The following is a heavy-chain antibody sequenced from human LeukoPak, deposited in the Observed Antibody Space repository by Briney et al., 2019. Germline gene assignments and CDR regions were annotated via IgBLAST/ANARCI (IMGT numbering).Heavy chain of an antibody. V-gene: IGHV4-39*01. CDR3: ASLIVVVAAEVHNYFDY. Sequence: SETLSLTCTVSGGSISSSSYYWGWIRQPPGKGLEWIGSIYYSGSTYYNPSLKSRVTISVDTSKNQFSLKLSSVTAADTAVYYCASLIVVVAAEVHNYFDYWGQGTLVTVSS. J-gene: IGHJ4*02. CDR1: GGSISSSSYY. D-gene: IGHD2-15*01. CDR2: IYYSGST.